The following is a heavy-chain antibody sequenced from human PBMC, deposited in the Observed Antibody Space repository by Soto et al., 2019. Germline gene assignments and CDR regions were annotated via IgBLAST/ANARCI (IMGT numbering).Heavy chain of an antibody. D-gene: IGHD2-15*01. J-gene: IGHJ5*02. CDR3: SRVKGCSGGSCFSGWFDP. CDR1: GGSISSGGYS. V-gene: IGHV4-30-2*01. CDR2: IYHSGST. Sequence: PSETLSLTCAVSGGSISSGGYSWSWIRQPPGKGLEWIGYIYHSGSTYYNPSLKSRVTISVDTSKNQFSLKLSSVTAADTAVYYCSRVKGCSGGSCFSGWFDPWGQGTLVTVSS.